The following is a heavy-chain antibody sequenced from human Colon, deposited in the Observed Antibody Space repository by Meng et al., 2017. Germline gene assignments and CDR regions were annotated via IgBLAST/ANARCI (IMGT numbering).Heavy chain of an antibody. V-gene: IGHV3-7*01. CDR1: GFSISDSW. D-gene: IGHD6-19*01. CDR2: IKKDGSEE. Sequence: GGSLRLSCAGSGFSISDSWMNWFRQAPGKGLEWVANIKKDGSEEYYMDSVRGRFTISRDNAKNSQFLEMNNVRFEDTAVYYCASGAGWLVDYWGQGTRVTGSS. CDR3: ASGAGWLVDY. J-gene: IGHJ4*02.